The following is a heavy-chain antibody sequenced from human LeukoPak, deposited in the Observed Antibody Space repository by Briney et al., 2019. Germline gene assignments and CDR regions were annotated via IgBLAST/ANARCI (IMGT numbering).Heavy chain of an antibody. CDR2: MNPNSGST. CDR1: GYTVTSYD. D-gene: IGHD6-13*01. Sequence: ASVKVSCKASGYTVTSYDINWVRQATGQGLEWMGWMNPNSGSTGYAQKFQGRVTMTRNTSISTAYMELSRLRSEDTAVYYCARGYGAAASDPWGQGTLVTVSS. CDR3: ARGYGAAASDP. J-gene: IGHJ5*02. V-gene: IGHV1-8*01.